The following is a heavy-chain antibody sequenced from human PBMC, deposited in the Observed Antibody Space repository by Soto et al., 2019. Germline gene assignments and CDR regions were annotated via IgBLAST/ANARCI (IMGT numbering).Heavy chain of an antibody. CDR1: GDSVSSNSAV. CDR3: ARRVGQGYYGLDG. J-gene: IGHJ6*02. V-gene: IGHV6-1*01. Sequence: SRTRSLTCAISGDSVSSNSAVWNWIRQSPSRGLEWLGRTYYRSKWYNDYAVSVKSRITINPDTSKNQFSLQLNSVTPEDTAVYYGARRVGQGYYGLDGWGQGTTVTVSS. CDR2: TYYRSKWYN.